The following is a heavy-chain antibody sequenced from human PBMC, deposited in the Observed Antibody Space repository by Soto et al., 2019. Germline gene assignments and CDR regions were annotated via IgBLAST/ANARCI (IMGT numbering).Heavy chain of an antibody. CDR2: IKSKTDGGTT. CDR3: NTDRTGTPYYFDS. Sequence: VGSLRLSCAASGFTFSNAWMSWVRQSPGKVLEWVGRIKSKTDGGTTDYAAPVKGRFTISRDDSKNTLSLQMNSLKTEDKAVYYCNTDRTGTPYYFDSWGQGTLVTVS. D-gene: IGHD1-7*01. V-gene: IGHV3-15*01. CDR1: GFTFSNAW. J-gene: IGHJ4*02.